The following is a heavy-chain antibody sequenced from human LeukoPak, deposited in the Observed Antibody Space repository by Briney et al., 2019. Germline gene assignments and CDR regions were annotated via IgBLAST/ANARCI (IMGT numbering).Heavy chain of an antibody. D-gene: IGHD2-2*01. Sequence: GGSLRLSCAASGFTFSSYWMSWVRQAPGKGLEWVANIKQDGSEKYYVDSVKGRFTISRDNAKNSLYLQMNSLRAEDTAVYSCAREDCSSTSCYWGENWFDPWGQGTLVTVSS. V-gene: IGHV3-7*01. CDR3: AREDCSSTSCYWGENWFDP. CDR2: IKQDGSEK. CDR1: GFTFSSYW. J-gene: IGHJ5*02.